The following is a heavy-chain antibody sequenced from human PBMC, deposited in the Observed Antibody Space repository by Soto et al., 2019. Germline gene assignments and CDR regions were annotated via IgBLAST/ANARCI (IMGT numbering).Heavy chain of an antibody. V-gene: IGHV5-51*01. J-gene: IGHJ5*02. CDR3: ARQYASSTSCLGH. CDR2: IYPGDSDT. CDR1: GYSFTSYW. Sequence: PVESLKISCKGSGYSFTSYWIGWVRQMPGKGLEWMGIIYPGDSDTRYSPSFQGQVTISADKSINTAYLQWSSLKASDTAMYYCARQYASSTSCLGHWGQGTLVTVSS. D-gene: IGHD2-2*01.